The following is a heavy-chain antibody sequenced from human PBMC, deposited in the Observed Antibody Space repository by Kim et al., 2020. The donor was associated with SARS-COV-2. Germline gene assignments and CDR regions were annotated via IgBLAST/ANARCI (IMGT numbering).Heavy chain of an antibody. D-gene: IGHD3-9*01. CDR1: GESIISNDYY. V-gene: IGHV4-39*07. J-gene: IGHJ5*01. CDR3: VRDANDLVTGYSPFDS. CDR2: VYFTGST. Sequence: SETLSLTCLVSGESIISNDYYWGWVRQPPGKGPEWIGSVYFTGSTYLNPSLKSRVSISVDTSKSQFSLSLTSVTAAATAVYFCVRDANDLVTGYSPFDS.